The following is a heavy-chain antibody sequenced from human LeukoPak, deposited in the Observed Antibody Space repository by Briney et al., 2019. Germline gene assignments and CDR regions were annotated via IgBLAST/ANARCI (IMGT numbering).Heavy chain of an antibody. J-gene: IGHJ6*02. Sequence: GGSLRLSCAASGFTFSSYGMHWVRQAPGKGLEWVAVIWYDGSNKYYADSVKGRFTISRDNSKNTLYLQMNSLRAEDTAVYYCARDSGLAAAGGMDVWGQGTTVTVSS. V-gene: IGHV3-33*01. CDR3: ARDSGLAAAGGMDV. CDR2: IWYDGSNK. CDR1: GFTFSSYG. D-gene: IGHD6-13*01.